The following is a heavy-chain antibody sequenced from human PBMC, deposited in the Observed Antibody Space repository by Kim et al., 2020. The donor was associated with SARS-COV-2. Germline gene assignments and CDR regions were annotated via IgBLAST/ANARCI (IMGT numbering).Heavy chain of an antibody. CDR3: ARDKEHSSSWYYYYGMDV. V-gene: IGHV3-33*01. D-gene: IGHD6-13*01. CDR1: GFTFSSYG. CDR2: IWYDGSNK. J-gene: IGHJ6*02. Sequence: GGSLRLSCAASGFTFSSYGMHWVRQAPGKGLEWVAVIWYDGSNKYYADSVKGRFTISRDNSKNTLYLQMNSLRAEDTAVYYCARDKEHSSSWYYYYGMDVWGQGTTVTVSS.